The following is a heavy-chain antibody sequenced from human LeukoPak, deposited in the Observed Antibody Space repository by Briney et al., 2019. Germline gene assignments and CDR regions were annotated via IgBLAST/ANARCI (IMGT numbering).Heavy chain of an antibody. Sequence: ASVKVSCKVSGYTLTELSMHWVRQAPGKGLEWMGGFDPEDGETIYAQKFQGRVTMTEDTSTDTAYMELSSLRSEDTAAYYCATGRFLTINFDYWGQGTLVTVSS. D-gene: IGHD3-9*01. CDR2: FDPEDGET. V-gene: IGHV1-24*01. CDR3: ATGRFLTINFDY. J-gene: IGHJ4*02. CDR1: GYTLTELS.